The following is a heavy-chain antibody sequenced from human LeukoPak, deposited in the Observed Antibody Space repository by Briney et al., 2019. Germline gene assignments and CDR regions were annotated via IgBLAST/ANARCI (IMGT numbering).Heavy chain of an antibody. J-gene: IGHJ4*02. V-gene: IGHV3-30*02. Sequence: QPGGSLRLSCAASGFTFSGYGMHWVRQAPGKGLEWVAFIRYDGSNKYYADSVKGRFTVSRDNSKSTVYLQMNSLRVDDTAVYCCARGRLPKYYFDSWGQETLVTVSS. CDR2: IRYDGSNK. CDR1: GFTFSGYG. CDR3: ARGRLPKYYFDS. D-gene: IGHD4-11*01.